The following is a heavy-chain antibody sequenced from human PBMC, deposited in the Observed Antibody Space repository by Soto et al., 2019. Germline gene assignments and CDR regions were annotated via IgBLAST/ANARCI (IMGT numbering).Heavy chain of an antibody. V-gene: IGHV1-18*01. CDR2: ISAYNGNT. Sequence: GASVKVSCKASGYTFTSYGISWVRQAPGQGLEWMGWISAYNGNTNYAQKLQGRVTMTTDTSTSTAYMELRSLRSDDTAVYYCARDLGADIAAAGRGYPGHWFDPWGQGTLVTVSS. D-gene: IGHD6-13*01. J-gene: IGHJ5*02. CDR3: ARDLGADIAAAGRGYPGHWFDP. CDR1: GYTFTSYG.